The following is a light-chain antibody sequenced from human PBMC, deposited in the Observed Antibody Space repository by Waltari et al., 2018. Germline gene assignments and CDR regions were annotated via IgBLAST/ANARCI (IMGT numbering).Light chain of an antibody. CDR1: QSLLHGDGTTY. V-gene: IGKV2D-29*01. CDR2: EVS. CDR3: MQSIQSPLT. J-gene: IGKJ4*01. Sequence: DIVMTQTPLSLSVTPGQPASISCKSSQSLLHGDGTTYLSWYLHKSGQPPQLLIFEVSARFSGVPDRFSGSGSGTDFTLRISRVEAEDVGVYYCMQSIQSPLTFGGGTKVEIK.